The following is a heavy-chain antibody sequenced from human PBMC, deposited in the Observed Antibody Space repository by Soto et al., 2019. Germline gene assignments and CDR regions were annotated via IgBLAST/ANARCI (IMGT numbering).Heavy chain of an antibody. CDR1: GGTFSSYA. CDR3: ADIEGYSYGRYFDF. Sequence: SVKVSCKASGGTFSSYAIIWVRQAPGQGLEWMGGIIPIFGTANYAQKFQGRVTITADESTSTAYMELSSLRSEDTAVYYCADIEGYSYGRYFDFWGQGTLVTVSS. D-gene: IGHD5-18*01. CDR2: IIPIFGTA. V-gene: IGHV1-69*13. J-gene: IGHJ4*02.